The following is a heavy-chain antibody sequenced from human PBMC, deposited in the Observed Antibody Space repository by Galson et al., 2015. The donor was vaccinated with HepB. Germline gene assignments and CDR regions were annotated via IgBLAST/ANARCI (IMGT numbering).Heavy chain of an antibody. CDR2: INPNSGGT. Sequence: VKVSCKASGYTFTGYYMHWMRQAPGQGLEWMGWINPNSGGTNYAQKFQGRVTMTRDTSISTAYMELSRLRSNDTAVYYCARVYYYGSGSYWAYWGQGTLVTVSS. V-gene: IGHV1-2*02. J-gene: IGHJ4*02. CDR3: ARVYYYGSGSYWAY. CDR1: GYTFTGYY. D-gene: IGHD3-10*01.